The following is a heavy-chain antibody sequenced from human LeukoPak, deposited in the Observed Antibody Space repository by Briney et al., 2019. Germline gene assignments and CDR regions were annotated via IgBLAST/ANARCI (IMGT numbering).Heavy chain of an antibody. D-gene: IGHD5-18*01. J-gene: IGHJ6*02. V-gene: IGHV1-69*04. CDR2: IIPILGIA. CDR1: GGTFSSYT. CDR3: AREVIQLWPGSTDYYGMDV. Sequence: SVKVSCKASGGTFSSYTISWVRQAPGQGLEWMGRIIPILGIANYAQKFQGRVTITADKSTSTAYMELSCLRSEDTAVYYCAREVIQLWPGSTDYYGMDVWGQGTTVTVSS.